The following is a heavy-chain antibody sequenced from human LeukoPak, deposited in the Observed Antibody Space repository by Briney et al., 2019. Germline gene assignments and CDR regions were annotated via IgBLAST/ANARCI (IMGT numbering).Heavy chain of an antibody. V-gene: IGHV4-61*02. Sequence: SQTLSLTCTVSGGSISSGSYYWSWIRQPAGKGLEWIGRIYTSGSTNYNPSLMSRVTISVDTSKNQFSLKLSSVTAADTAVYYCAIDSSGKKYYYYGMDVWGQGTTVTVSS. J-gene: IGHJ6*02. D-gene: IGHD3-22*01. CDR3: AIDSSGKKYYYYGMDV. CDR1: GGSISSGSYY. CDR2: IYTSGST.